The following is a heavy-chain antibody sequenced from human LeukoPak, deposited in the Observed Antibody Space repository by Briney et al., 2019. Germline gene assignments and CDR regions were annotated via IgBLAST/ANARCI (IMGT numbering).Heavy chain of an antibody. D-gene: IGHD3-10*01. CDR1: RFTFSNYW. CDR3: ARGKNSGNDY. Sequence: GGSLRLSCAASRFTFSNYWMHWVRQAPGKGLVWVSRINSDGSTTTYADSVKGRFTISRDNAKNTLYLQMNSLRAEDTAVYYCARGKNSGNDYWGQGTLVTVSS. J-gene: IGHJ4*02. V-gene: IGHV3-74*01. CDR2: INSDGSTT.